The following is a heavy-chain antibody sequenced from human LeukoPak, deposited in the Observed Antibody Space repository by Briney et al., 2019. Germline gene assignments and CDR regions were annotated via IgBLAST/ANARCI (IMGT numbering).Heavy chain of an antibody. D-gene: IGHD3-16*02. V-gene: IGHV3-7*03. CDR3: AREAYYDYVWGSYRYISSYGMDV. J-gene: IGHJ6*02. CDR1: GFTFSSYW. CDR2: IKQDGSEK. Sequence: GGSLRLSCAPSGFTFSSYWMSWVRQAPGKGLEWVANIKQDGSEKYYVDSVKGRFTISRDNAKNSLYLQMNSLRAEDTAVYYCAREAYYDYVWGSYRYISSYGMDVWSQGTTVTVSS.